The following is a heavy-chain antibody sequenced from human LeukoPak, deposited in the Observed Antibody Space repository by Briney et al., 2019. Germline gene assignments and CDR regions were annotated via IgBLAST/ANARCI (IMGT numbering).Heavy chain of an antibody. V-gene: IGHV4-30-4*08. Sequence: SETLSLTCTVSGGAISSGDYYWSWSRQSPGKGLEWIGYIYYSGSTYYNPSLKSRVTISVDTSKNQFSLKLSSVTAADTAVYYCASDRGIPARLRYSDYWGQGTLVTVSS. CDR3: ASDRGIPARLRYSDY. CDR2: IYYSGST. D-gene: IGHD6-6*01. CDR1: GGAISSGDYY. J-gene: IGHJ4*02.